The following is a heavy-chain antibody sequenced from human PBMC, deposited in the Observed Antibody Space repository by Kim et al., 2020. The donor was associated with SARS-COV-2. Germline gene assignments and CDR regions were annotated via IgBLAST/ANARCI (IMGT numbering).Heavy chain of an antibody. CDR2: T. D-gene: IGHD3-10*01. CDR3: AIHTYGIGINY. Sequence: TIYNPSLKSRVTFSVDTSKNQFSLKLGSVTAADTAFYYWAIHTYGIGINYWGQGTLVTVSS. J-gene: IGHJ4*02. V-gene: IGHV4-61*07.